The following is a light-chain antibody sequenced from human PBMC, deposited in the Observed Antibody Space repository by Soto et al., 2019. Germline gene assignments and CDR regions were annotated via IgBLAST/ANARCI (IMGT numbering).Light chain of an antibody. Sequence: EIVMTQSPATLSVSPGEGATLSCRASPSVGSSLAWYQQKPGQAPRLLIYGAFTRVDGVPARLSGSGSGTAFTLTISSLQSADFAVYYCQQYINWPVYTFGPGTKLEIK. CDR1: PSVGSS. V-gene: IGKV3-15*01. J-gene: IGKJ2*01. CDR2: GAF. CDR3: QQYINWPVYT.